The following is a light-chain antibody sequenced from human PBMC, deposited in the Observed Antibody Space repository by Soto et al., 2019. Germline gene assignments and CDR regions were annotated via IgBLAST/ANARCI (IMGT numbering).Light chain of an antibody. CDR2: GDN. CDR1: NSNIGSNS. J-gene: IGLJ2*01. V-gene: IGLV1-44*01. Sequence: QSVLTQPPSASGTPGQRVTISCSGGNSNIGSNSVNWYQQLPGKAPSLLIYGDNQRPSGVPDRFSGSKSDTSASLAISGLQSDDEADYYCSAWDDSLDGALFGGGTQLTVL. CDR3: SAWDDSLDGAL.